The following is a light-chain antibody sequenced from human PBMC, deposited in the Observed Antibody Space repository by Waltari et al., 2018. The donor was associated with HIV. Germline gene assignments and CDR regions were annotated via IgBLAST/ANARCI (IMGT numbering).Light chain of an antibody. CDR1: SSNIGRTT. CDR2: TDN. Sequence: QSVLTQPPSASGTPGQRVSISCSGSSSNIGRTTVNWYQQLPGTAPKLLIYTDNQRPSGVPDRLSGSKSDTSASLAISGLQSEDEADYYCSTWDDGLDGPVFGGGTKLTVL. V-gene: IGLV1-44*01. J-gene: IGLJ3*02. CDR3: STWDDGLDGPV.